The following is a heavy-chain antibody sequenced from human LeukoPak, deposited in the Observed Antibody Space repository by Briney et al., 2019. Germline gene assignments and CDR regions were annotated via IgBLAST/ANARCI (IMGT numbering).Heavy chain of an antibody. Sequence: PSETLSLTCAVSGGSISSRNWWSWVRQPPGKGLEWIGEIYHSGSTNYNPSLKTRVTISVDKSKNQFSLKLSSVTAADTAVYYCARASHDYGDYSHFDYWGQGTLVTVSS. CDR3: ARASHDYGDYSHFDY. J-gene: IGHJ4*02. V-gene: IGHV4-4*02. D-gene: IGHD4-17*01. CDR2: IYHSGST. CDR1: GGSISSRNW.